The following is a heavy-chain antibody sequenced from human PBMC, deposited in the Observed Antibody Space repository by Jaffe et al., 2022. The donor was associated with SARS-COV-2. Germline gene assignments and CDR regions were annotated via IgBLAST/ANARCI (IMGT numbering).Heavy chain of an antibody. J-gene: IGHJ4*02. V-gene: IGHV3-49*05. Sequence: EVQLVESGGGLVKPGRSLRLSCTASGFTFGDYAMSWFRQAPGKGLEWVGFIRSKAYGGTTEYAASVKGRFTISRDDSKSIAYLQMNSLKTEDTAVYYCTRDRADKSNGESYYDILTGPQGGGQGTLVTVSS. CDR2: IRSKAYGGTT. CDR1: GFTFGDYA. D-gene: IGHD3-9*01. CDR3: TRDRADKSNGESYYDILTGPQG.